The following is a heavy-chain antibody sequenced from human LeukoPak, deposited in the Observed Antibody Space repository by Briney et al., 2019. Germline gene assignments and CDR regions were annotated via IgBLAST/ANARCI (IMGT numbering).Heavy chain of an antibody. CDR2: IIPIFGTA. J-gene: IGHJ4*02. CDR3: ARDGWELLAALDY. V-gene: IGHV1-69*06. Sequence: GASVKVSCKASGGTFSSYAISGVRQAPGQGREWMGGIIPIFGTASYAQKFQGRVTITADKSTSTAYMELSSLRSEDTAVYYCARDGWELLAALDYWGQGPLVTVSS. D-gene: IGHD1-26*01. CDR1: GGTFSSYA.